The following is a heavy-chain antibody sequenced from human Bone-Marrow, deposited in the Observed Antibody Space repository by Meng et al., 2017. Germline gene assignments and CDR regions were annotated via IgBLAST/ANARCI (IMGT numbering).Heavy chain of an antibody. CDR1: GFTFSSYG. D-gene: IGHD1-26*01. J-gene: IGHJ4*02. CDR2: IWYDGSNK. V-gene: IGHV3-33*06. Sequence: GGSLRLSCAASGFTFSSYGMHWVRQAPGKGLEWVAVIWYDGSNKYYADSVKGRFTISRDNSKNTLYLQMNSLRAEDTAVYYCAKSFVVVGATHWGQGTLVTVSS. CDR3: AKSFVVVGATH.